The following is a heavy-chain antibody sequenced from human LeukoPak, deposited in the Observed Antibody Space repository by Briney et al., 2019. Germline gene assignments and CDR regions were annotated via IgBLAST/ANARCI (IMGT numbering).Heavy chain of an antibody. CDR1: GSTFTSYY. V-gene: IGHV1-46*01. J-gene: IGHJ5*02. Sequence: ASVKVSCKASGSTFTSYYMHWVRQPPGQGLEWMGIINPSGGSTSYAQKFQVRVTMTRDTSTSTVYMELSSLRSEDTAVYYCAYVDIVATLGFDPWGQGTLVTVSA. CDR3: AYVDIVATLGFDP. CDR2: INPSGGST. D-gene: IGHD5-12*01.